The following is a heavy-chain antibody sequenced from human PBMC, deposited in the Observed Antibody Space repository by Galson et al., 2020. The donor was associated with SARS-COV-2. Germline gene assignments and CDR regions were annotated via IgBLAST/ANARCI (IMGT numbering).Heavy chain of an antibody. CDR3: ARANVYNNGYYYYIDV. Sequence: GESLKISCAASGFTVSSYYMNWVRQAPGKGLEWVSVLHSGGSTYYADSVRGRFTISRVNSENTLYLQMNSLRAEDTAVYYCARANVYNNGYYYYIDVWGRGTTVTISS. D-gene: IGHD4-4*01. V-gene: IGHV3-53*01. CDR1: GFTVSSYY. J-gene: IGHJ6*03. CDR2: LHSGGST.